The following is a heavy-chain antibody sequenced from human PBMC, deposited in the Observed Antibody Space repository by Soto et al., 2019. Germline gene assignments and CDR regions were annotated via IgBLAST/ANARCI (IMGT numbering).Heavy chain of an antibody. Sequence: GGSLRLSCAASGFTFSSYSMHWVRQAPGKGLEWVAVISYDGSNKYYADSVKGRFTISRDNSKNTLYLQMNSLRAEDTAVYYCARDLMGWYYYDSSGYPPSYGMDVWGQGTTVTVSS. CDR3: ARDLMGWYYYDSSGYPPSYGMDV. J-gene: IGHJ6*02. D-gene: IGHD3-22*01. V-gene: IGHV3-30-3*01. CDR2: ISYDGSNK. CDR1: GFTFSSYS.